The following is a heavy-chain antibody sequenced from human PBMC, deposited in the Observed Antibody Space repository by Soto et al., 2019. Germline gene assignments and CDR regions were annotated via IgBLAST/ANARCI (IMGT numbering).Heavy chain of an antibody. J-gene: IGHJ4*02. CDR3: ARGSVDTVDSSGFYED. CDR1: GWSFRGYY. V-gene: IGHV4-34*01. D-gene: IGHD3-22*01. Sequence: PGETLSLSCAVSGWSFRGYYWRWIRQAPGKGLEWIGEINNSGGTNYNQYLQNRVNISVDTSQSQFYLKLTSVTAADRAVYYCARGSVDTVDSSGFYEDWGQGTPVTVS. CDR2: INNSGGT.